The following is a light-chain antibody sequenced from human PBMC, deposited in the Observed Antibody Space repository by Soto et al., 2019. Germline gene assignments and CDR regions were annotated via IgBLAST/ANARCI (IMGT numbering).Light chain of an antibody. Sequence: QSVLTQPASVSGSPGQSITISCTGASNDIGGYDHVSWYQQHPGKAPKVVIYEDSHPPSGVSHCFSGSKSGYTASLTSSGHQAEDEADYYCNSYTSSNTLVFGGGTQLTVL. V-gene: IGLV2-14*01. CDR2: EDS. J-gene: IGLJ2*01. CDR1: SNDIGGYDH. CDR3: NSYTSSNTLV.